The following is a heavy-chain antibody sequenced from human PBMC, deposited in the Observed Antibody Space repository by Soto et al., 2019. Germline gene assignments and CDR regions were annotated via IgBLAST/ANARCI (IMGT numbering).Heavy chain of an antibody. V-gene: IGHV3-30-3*01. CDR2: ISYDGSNK. Sequence: QVQLVESGGGVVQPGRSLRLSCAASGFTFSSYAMHWVRQAPGKGLEWVAVISYDGSNKYYADSVKGRFTISRDNSKTTLYLHMNSPRPGDTAVYYCARDLSYYYDSSGYYSPSLPTYWAQATPVTVSP. D-gene: IGHD3-22*01. J-gene: IGHJ4*02. CDR1: GFTFSSYA. CDR3: ARDLSYYYDSSGYYSPSLPTY.